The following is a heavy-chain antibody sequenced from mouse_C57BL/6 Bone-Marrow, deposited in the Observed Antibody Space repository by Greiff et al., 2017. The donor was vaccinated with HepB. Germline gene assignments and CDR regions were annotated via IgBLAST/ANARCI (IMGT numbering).Heavy chain of an antibody. D-gene: IGHD3-2*02. Sequence: QVQLQQPGTELVKPGASVKLSCKASGYTFTSYWMHWVKQRPGQGLEWIGNINPSNGGTNYNEKFKSKATLTVDKSSSTAYMQLSSLTSEDSAVYDCAGTAQPKPDWFAYWGQGTLVTVSA. V-gene: IGHV1-53*01. J-gene: IGHJ3*01. CDR3: AGTAQPKPDWFAY. CDR1: GYTFTSYW. CDR2: INPSNGGT.